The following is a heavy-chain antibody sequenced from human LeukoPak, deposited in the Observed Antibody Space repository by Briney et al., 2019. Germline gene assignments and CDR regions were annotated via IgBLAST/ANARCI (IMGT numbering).Heavy chain of an antibody. V-gene: IGHV3-23*01. CDR2: ISGSGGST. Sequence: PGGSLRLSCAASGFTFSSYAMSWVRQAPGKGLEWVSAISGSGGSTYYADSVKGRFTISRDNSKNTLYLQMNSLRAEDTAVYYCAKDLGYYDSSGYFGPVIGAFDIWGQGTMVTVSS. CDR1: GFTFSSYA. D-gene: IGHD3-22*01. J-gene: IGHJ3*02. CDR3: AKDLGYYDSSGYFGPVIGAFDI.